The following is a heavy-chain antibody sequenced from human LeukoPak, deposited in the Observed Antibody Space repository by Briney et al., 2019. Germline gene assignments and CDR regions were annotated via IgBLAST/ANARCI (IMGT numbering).Heavy chain of an antibody. V-gene: IGHV3-23*01. Sequence: PGGSLRLSCAASGFTVSSNYMSWVRQAPGKGREGGSAISGSGGSTYYADSVKGRFTISRDNSKNTLYLQMTSLRAEDTAVYYCAKDISGWYGTFAFDIWGQGTMVTVSS. J-gene: IGHJ3*02. CDR1: GFTVSSNY. CDR3: AKDISGWYGTFAFDI. D-gene: IGHD6-19*01. CDR2: ISGSGGST.